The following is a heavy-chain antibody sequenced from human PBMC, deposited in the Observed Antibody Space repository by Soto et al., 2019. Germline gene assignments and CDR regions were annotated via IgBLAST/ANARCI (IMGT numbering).Heavy chain of an antibody. CDR3: ARSGDYGYFDY. CDR1: GFTFSSYA. CDR2: ISYDGSNK. J-gene: IGHJ4*02. D-gene: IGHD4-17*01. V-gene: IGHV3-30-3*01. Sequence: GGSLRLSCAASGFTFSSYAMHWVRQAPGKGLEWVAVISYDGSNKYYADSVKGRFTISRDNSKNTLYLQMNSLRAEDTAVYYCARSGDYGYFDYWGQRTLVTVSS.